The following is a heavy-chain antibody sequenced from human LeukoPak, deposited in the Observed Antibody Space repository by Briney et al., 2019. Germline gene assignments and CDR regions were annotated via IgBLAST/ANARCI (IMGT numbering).Heavy chain of an antibody. D-gene: IGHD6-19*01. V-gene: IGHV3-66*01. Sequence: GGSLRLSCAASGFTVSSNYMSWVRQAPGKGLEWVSVIYSGGSTYYADSVKGRFTISRDNSKNTLYLQMNSLRAEDTAVYYCARDRSGWPPGDYWGQGTLVTVSS. J-gene: IGHJ4*02. CDR1: GFTVSSNY. CDR2: IYSGGST. CDR3: ARDRSGWPPGDY.